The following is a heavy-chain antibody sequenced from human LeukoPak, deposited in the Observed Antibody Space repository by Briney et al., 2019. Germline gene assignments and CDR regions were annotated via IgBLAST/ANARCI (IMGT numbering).Heavy chain of an antibody. CDR2: IIPIFGTA. J-gene: IGHJ6*03. CDR1: GGTFSSYA. V-gene: IGHV1-69*13. Sequence: SVKASCKASGGTFSSYAISWVRQAPGQGLEWIGGIIPIFGTANYAQKFQGRVTITADESTSTAYMELSSLRSEDTAVYYCAREVGGTGTTPEDPDYYYYMDVWGKGTTVTVSS. D-gene: IGHD1-7*01. CDR3: AREVGGTGTTPEDPDYYYYMDV.